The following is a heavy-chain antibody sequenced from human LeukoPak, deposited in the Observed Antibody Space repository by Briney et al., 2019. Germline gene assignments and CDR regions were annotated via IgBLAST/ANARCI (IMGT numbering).Heavy chain of an antibody. CDR3: VRSLGYCSGGGCYLFGMDV. D-gene: IGHD2-15*01. V-gene: IGHV1-69*13. J-gene: IGHJ6*02. Sequence: SVKVSCKASGGNLSTYAMTWVRQAPGQGLEWMGGIIPFFATTNYAQKFQGRVTVTADESTSTSFMELTSLRSDDSAVYYCVRSLGYCSGGGCYLFGMDVWGQGTTVIVSS. CDR2: IIPFFATT. CDR1: GGNLSTYA.